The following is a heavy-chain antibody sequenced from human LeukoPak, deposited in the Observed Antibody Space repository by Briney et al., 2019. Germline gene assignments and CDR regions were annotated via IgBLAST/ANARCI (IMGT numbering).Heavy chain of an antibody. CDR3: ARGGSGWLPFDY. J-gene: IGHJ4*02. CDR1: GYTFTTYD. D-gene: IGHD6-19*01. Sequence: ASVKVSCKASGYTFTTYDINWVRQATGQGLEWMGWMNPNSGNTGYAQKFQGRVTMTRNTSISTAYMELSSLRSEDTAVYYCARGGSGWLPFDYWGQGTLVTVSS. CDR2: MNPNSGNT. V-gene: IGHV1-8*01.